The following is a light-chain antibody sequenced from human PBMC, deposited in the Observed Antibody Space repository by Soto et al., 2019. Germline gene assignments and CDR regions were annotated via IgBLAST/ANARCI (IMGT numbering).Light chain of an antibody. CDR1: SSNIGSNT. Sequence: QSVLTQPPSASGTPGQRVTISCSGSSSNIGSNTVNWYQQLPGTAPKLLIYSNYQRPSGVPDRFSGSKSGTSASLAISGLQSEDEADYYCAAGDARLNGRVLSGVPKLTVL. V-gene: IGLV1-44*01. J-gene: IGLJ2*01. CDR3: AAGDARLNGRV. CDR2: SNY.